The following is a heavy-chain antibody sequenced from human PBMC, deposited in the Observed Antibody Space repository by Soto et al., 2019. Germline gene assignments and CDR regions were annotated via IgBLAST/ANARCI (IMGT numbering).Heavy chain of an antibody. V-gene: IGHV5-51*01. D-gene: IGHD2-2*01. CDR1: GYSFTSYW. Sequence: PGESLKISCKGSGYSFTSYWIGWVRQMPGKGLEWMGIIYPGDSDTRYSPSFQGQVTISADKSISTAYLQWSSLKASDTAMYYCARLQRKYCSSTSCYAPDAFDIWGQGTMVTVSS. CDR3: ARLQRKYCSSTSCYAPDAFDI. CDR2: IYPGDSDT. J-gene: IGHJ3*02.